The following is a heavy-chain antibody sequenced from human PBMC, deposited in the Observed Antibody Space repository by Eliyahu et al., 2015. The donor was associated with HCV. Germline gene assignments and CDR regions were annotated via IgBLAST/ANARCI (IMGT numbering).Heavy chain of an antibody. CDR2: IRSKAYGGTT. CDR3: TSGVRGDYYFDY. Sequence: EVQLVESGGGLVKPGRSLRLSCTXSGFTXGDYAMSWFRQAPGKGLEWVGFIRSKAYGGTTEYAASVKGRFTISRDDSKSIAYLQMNSLKTEDTAVYYCTSGVRGDYYFDYWGQGTLVTVSS. V-gene: IGHV3-49*05. J-gene: IGHJ4*02. D-gene: IGHD3-10*01. CDR1: GFTXGDYA.